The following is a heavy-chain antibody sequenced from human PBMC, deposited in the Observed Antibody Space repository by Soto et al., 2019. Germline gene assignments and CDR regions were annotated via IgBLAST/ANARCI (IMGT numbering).Heavy chain of an antibody. V-gene: IGHV1-18*04. J-gene: IGHJ6*02. Sequence: ASVKVSCKASGYTFTSYGISWFRQAPGQGLEWMGWISAYNGNTNYAQKLQGRVTMTTDTSTSKAYMELRSMRSDDTAVYYCARDNHRGILGMDVWGQGTKVTVSS. CDR1: GYTFTSYG. CDR2: ISAYNGNT. CDR3: ARDNHRGILGMDV. D-gene: IGHD3-10*01.